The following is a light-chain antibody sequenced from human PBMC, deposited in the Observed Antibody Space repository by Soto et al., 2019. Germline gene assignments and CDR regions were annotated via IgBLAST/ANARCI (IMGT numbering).Light chain of an antibody. CDR3: SSYTSGSTRV. J-gene: IGLJ1*01. CDR2: EVS. Sequence: QSVLTQPASVSGSPGQWITISCTGTSSDVGAYGYVSWYQQHPNKAPKLIIYEVSNRPSGVSNRFSGSKSVNTATLTISGLQAEDEADYYCSSYTSGSTRVFGTGTKVTVL. CDR1: SSDVGAYGY. V-gene: IGLV2-14*03.